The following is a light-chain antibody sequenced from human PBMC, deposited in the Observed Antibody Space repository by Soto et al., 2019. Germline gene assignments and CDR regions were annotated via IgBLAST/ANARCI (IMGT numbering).Light chain of an antibody. CDR2: DAS. Sequence: EIVLTQSPGTLSLSPGERATLSCRASQSVSSSYLAWYQQKPGQAPRLLIYDASNRATGIPARFSGSGSGTDFTLTISSLEPEDFAVYYCQQHSNWPPIPFGQGTRLEIK. CDR3: QQHSNWPPIP. V-gene: IGKV3D-20*02. CDR1: QSVSSSY. J-gene: IGKJ5*01.